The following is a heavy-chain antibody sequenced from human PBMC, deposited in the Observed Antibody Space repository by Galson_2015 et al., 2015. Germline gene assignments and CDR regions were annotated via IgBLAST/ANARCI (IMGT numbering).Heavy chain of an antibody. Sequence: SLAGTACGVSVNSYSMNWVRLSPGQGLEGVSYVNTDSSTIYYADSVKGRFTITRDSAKHSQYLKMNSLRDADTAVYYYVGVLHGDYLFDYWGQGTLVTVSS. V-gene: IGHV3-48*02. CDR1: GVSVNSYS. CDR2: VNTDSSTI. CDR3: VGVLHGDYLFDY. D-gene: IGHD2-21*01. J-gene: IGHJ4*02.